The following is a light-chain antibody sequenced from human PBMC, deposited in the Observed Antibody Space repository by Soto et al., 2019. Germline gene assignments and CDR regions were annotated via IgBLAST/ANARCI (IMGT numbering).Light chain of an antibody. Sequence: QSALTQPASVSGSPGQSITISCTGTSSDVGGYNYVSWYQQFPGKAPKLMIYEVSNRPSGVSDRFSGSKSGNTASLTISGLRAEDEANYYCSSYTTSNTLVFGGGTQLTVL. CDR2: EVS. CDR3: SSYTTSNTLV. CDR1: SSDVGGYNY. J-gene: IGLJ3*02. V-gene: IGLV2-14*01.